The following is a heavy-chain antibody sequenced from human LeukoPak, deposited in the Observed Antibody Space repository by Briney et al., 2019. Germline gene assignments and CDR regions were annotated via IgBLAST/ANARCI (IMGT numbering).Heavy chain of an antibody. J-gene: IGHJ3*02. CDR3: ASSGRDAFDI. Sequence: GGSLRLSCVASGFTFSSYWMHWVRQDPRKGLVWVSRISGDGRNINYADSVRGRFTISRDNAKNTLYLQMNTLRVEDTAVYYCASSGRDAFDIWGQGTMVTVSS. CDR2: ISGDGRNI. V-gene: IGHV3-74*01. D-gene: IGHD5-12*01. CDR1: GFTFSSYW.